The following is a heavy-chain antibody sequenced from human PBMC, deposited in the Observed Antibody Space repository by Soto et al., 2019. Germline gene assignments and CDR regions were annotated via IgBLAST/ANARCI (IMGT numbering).Heavy chain of an antibody. V-gene: IGHV4-59*01. D-gene: IGHD6-6*01. J-gene: IGHJ4*02. CDR3: ARLIAARPVSAYYFDY. CDR1: GGSISSYY. Sequence: PSETLSLTCTVSGGSISSYYWSWIRQPPGKGLEWIGYIYYSGSTNYNPSLKSRVTISVDTSKNQFSLKLSSVTAADTAVYYCARLIAARPVSAYYFDYWGQGTLVTVSS. CDR2: IYYSGST.